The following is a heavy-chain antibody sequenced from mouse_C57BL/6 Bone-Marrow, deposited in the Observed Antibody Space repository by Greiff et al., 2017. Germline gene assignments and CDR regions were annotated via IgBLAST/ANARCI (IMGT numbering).Heavy chain of an antibody. J-gene: IGHJ3*01. CDR2: ISPSTGGT. CDR3: ARRRQLRPFAY. D-gene: IGHD3-2*02. Sequence: VQLQQSGPELVKPGASVKISCKASGFSFTGYYMNWVQQTPEKSLEWIGEISPSTGGTTYTQTFKAQSTMTVDKAASTAYMQLKSLTSEDSAVYYCARRRQLRPFAYWGQGTLVTVSA. CDR1: GFSFTGYY. V-gene: IGHV1-42*01.